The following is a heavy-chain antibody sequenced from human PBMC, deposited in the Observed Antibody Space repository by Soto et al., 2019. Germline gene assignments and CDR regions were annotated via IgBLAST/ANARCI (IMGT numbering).Heavy chain of an antibody. V-gene: IGHV1-69*06. Sequence: QVELVQSGAEVKKPGSSVKVSCQASEDTFRNYAISWVRQAPGQGLEWMGGIIPIFGTANYAQKFQGRVTITADTSANTVNLELSSLRSEDTAVYYCASTKYVSSAYYYWYLGLWGRGTLVTVSS. CDR3: ASTKYVSSAYYYWYLGL. J-gene: IGHJ2*01. CDR2: IIPIFGTA. D-gene: IGHD3-22*01. CDR1: EDTFRNYA.